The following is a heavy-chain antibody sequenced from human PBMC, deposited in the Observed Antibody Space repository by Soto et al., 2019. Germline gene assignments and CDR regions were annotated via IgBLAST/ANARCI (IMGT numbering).Heavy chain of an antibody. Sequence: SETLSLTCTVSGGSISSGDYYWSWIRQTPGKGLEWIGYIYYSGITYYNPSLKSRLTISVDTSKNQFSLKLSSVTAADTAVYYCARAKWGSYFDSWGQGTLVTVSS. CDR1: GGSISSGDYY. V-gene: IGHV4-30-4*01. CDR3: ARAKWGSYFDS. J-gene: IGHJ4*02. CDR2: IYYSGIT. D-gene: IGHD7-27*01.